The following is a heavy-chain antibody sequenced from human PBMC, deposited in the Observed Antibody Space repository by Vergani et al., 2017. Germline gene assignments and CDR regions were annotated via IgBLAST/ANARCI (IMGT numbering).Heavy chain of an antibody. Sequence: QVQLVQSGAEVKKPGASVKVSCKASGYTFTSYYMHWVRQAPGQGLEWMGIINPSGGSTSYAQKFQGRVTMTRDTCTSTVYMELSSLRSEDTAVYYCARIRMATVQIDYWGQGTLVTVSS. V-gene: IGHV1-46*01. J-gene: IGHJ4*02. CDR1: GYTFTSYY. CDR2: INPSGGST. D-gene: IGHD5-24*01. CDR3: ARIRMATVQIDY.